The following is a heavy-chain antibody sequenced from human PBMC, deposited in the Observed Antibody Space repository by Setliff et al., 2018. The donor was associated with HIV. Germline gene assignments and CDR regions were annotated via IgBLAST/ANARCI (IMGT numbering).Heavy chain of an antibody. CDR2: IYPGDSDT. CDR1: GYSFTNYW. J-gene: IGHJ4*02. D-gene: IGHD7-27*01. Sequence: PGESLKISCQASGYSFTNYWIGWVRQMPGKGLEWMVVIYPGDSDTRYSPSFQGQVTISADRSITTAYLKWSSLKVSDTAMYYCIRRRRAPGTGDLESYWGQGTLVTVSS. CDR3: IRRRRAPGTGDLESY. V-gene: IGHV5-51*01.